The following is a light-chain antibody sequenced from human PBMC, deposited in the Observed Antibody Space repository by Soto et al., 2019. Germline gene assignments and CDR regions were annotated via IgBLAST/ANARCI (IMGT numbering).Light chain of an antibody. Sequence: ETVLTQSPATLSLSPGERATLSCRASQSVSSYLAWYQQKPGQAPRLLIYDAVNRATGIPARFSGSGSGTDFTLTISSLEPEDFAVYYCQQRSNWPPTFGQGTRLEI. V-gene: IGKV3-11*01. J-gene: IGKJ5*01. CDR1: QSVSSY. CDR3: QQRSNWPPT. CDR2: DAV.